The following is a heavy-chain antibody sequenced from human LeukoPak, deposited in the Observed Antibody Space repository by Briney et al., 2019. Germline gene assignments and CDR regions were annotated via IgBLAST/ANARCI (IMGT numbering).Heavy chain of an antibody. CDR1: QYTFSNYW. CDR3: ARHKVLGGITIDVFDL. CDR2: IDPSDTYT. J-gene: IGHJ3*01. D-gene: IGHD3-16*01. Sequence: GESLKISCKGLQYTFSNYWITWVRQVPGEGLEWMGMIDPSDTYTKYNPSFQGHVTLSVDKSIDTAYLQWSGLKASDTAIYFCARHKVLGGITIDVFDLWGQGTLVTVSS. V-gene: IGHV5-10-1*01.